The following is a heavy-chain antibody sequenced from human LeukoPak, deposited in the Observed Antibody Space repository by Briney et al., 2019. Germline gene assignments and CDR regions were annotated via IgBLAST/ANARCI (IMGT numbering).Heavy chain of an antibody. CDR2: IYHSGST. CDR3: ASTKFQLESGYY. V-gene: IGHV4-38-2*01. Sequence: SETLSLTCAVFGYSITSGYYWGWIRQPPGKGLEWIGSIYHSGSTYYNPSLKSRVTISLDTSKNQFSLKLSSVTAADTAVYYCASTKFQLESGYYWGQGTLVTVSS. J-gene: IGHJ4*02. D-gene: IGHD1-1*01. CDR1: GYSITSGYY.